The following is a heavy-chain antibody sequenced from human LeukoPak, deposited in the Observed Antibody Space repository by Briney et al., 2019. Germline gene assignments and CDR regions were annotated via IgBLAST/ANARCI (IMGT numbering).Heavy chain of an antibody. D-gene: IGHD2-2*01. V-gene: IGHV4-59*01. CDR2: IYYSRST. J-gene: IGHJ6*03. CDR1: NGSIGRSNW. Sequence: PSETLSLTCAVSNGSIGRSNWWSWIRQPPGKGLEWIGYIYYSRSTNYNPSLKSRVIISVDTSKNQFSLKLTSVIAADTAVYYCARSWAYALGYYYYMDVWGKGTTVTVSS. CDR3: ARSWAYALGYYYYMDV.